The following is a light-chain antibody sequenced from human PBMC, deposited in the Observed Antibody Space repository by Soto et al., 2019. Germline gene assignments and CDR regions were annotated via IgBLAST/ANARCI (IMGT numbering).Light chain of an antibody. CDR3: QQYAYSPLT. CDR1: QSFSSSD. J-gene: IGKJ4*01. Sequence: TQSPSTLSASVGDRVTITCRASQSFSSSDLAWYQQKPGHAPRLLIYGASSRATGVPDRFSGTGSGTDFTLTVSRLEPEDFTVYYCQQYAYSPLTFGGGTKVDI. CDR2: GAS. V-gene: IGKV3-20*01.